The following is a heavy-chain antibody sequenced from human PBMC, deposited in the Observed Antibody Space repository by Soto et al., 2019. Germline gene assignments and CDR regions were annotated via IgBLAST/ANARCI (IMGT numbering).Heavy chain of an antibody. D-gene: IGHD5-18*01. CDR2: IYYSGST. CDR1: GGSISSSSYY. CDR3: ASPPPVDTAIEATSYRYYYYGMDV. V-gene: IGHV4-39*01. J-gene: IGHJ6*02. Sequence: PSETLSLTCTVSGGSISSSSYYWGWIRQPPGKGLEWIGSIYYSGSTYYNPSLKSRVTISVDTSKNQFSLKLSSVTAADTAVYYCASPPPVDTAIEATSYRYYYYGMDVWGQGTTVTVSS.